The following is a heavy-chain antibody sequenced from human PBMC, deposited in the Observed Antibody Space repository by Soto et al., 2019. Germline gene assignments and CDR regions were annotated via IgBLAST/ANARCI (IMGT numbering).Heavy chain of an antibody. CDR2: ISYDGSNK. CDR3: ARGAFYGDYDGGYYFDY. D-gene: IGHD4-17*01. CDR1: GFTFSSYA. J-gene: IGHJ4*02. V-gene: IGHV3-30-3*01. Sequence: QVQLVASGGGVVQPGRSLRLSCAASGFTFSSYAMHWVRQAPGKGLEWVAVISYDGSNKYYADSVKGRFTISRDNSKNTLYLQMNSLRAEDTAVYYCARGAFYGDYDGGYYFDYWGQGTLVTVSS.